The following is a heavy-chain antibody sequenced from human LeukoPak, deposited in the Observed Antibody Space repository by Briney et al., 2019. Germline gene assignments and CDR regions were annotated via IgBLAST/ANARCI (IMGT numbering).Heavy chain of an antibody. CDR3: AREIREGATKSFDY. CDR2: IYYSGST. D-gene: IGHD1-26*01. CDR1: GGSISSSSYY. V-gene: IGHV4-39*07. Sequence: SETLSLTCTVSGGSISSSSYYWGWIRQPPGKGLEWIGSIYYSGSTYYNPSLKSRVTISVDTSKNQFSLKLSSVTAADTAVYYCAREIREGATKSFDYGGQGTLVTVSA. J-gene: IGHJ4*02.